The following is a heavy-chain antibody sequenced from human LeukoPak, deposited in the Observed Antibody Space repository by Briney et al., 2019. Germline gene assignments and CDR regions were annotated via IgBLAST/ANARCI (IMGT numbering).Heavy chain of an antibody. Sequence: PGWSLRLSCSASGFTVSRFWMSWVRQAPGKGLEYVALIKQGGSEIYHMDSVKGRFTISRDDDTNSLYLQMNSLRVEDTALYYCARDRESESDSEGDYWGQGTLVTVSS. V-gene: IGHV3-7*01. CDR2: IKQGGSEI. CDR1: GFTVSRFW. D-gene: IGHD4-11*01. J-gene: IGHJ4*02. CDR3: ARDRESESDSEGDY.